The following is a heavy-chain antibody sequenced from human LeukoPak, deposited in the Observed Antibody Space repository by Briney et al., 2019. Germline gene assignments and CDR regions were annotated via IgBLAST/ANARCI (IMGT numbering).Heavy chain of an antibody. CDR3: ARDRGTTFDAFDI. CDR2: IIPIFGTA. D-gene: IGHD1-14*01. Sequence: SVKVSCKASGGTFSSYAISWVRQAPGQGLEWMGGIIPIFGTANYAQKFQGRVTITTDESTSTAYMELSSLRSEDTAVYYCARDRGTTFDAFDIWGQGTMVTVSS. V-gene: IGHV1-69*05. CDR1: GGTFSSYA. J-gene: IGHJ3*02.